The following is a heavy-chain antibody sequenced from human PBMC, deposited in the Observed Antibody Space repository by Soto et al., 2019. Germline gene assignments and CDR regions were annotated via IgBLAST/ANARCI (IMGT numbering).Heavy chain of an antibody. CDR1: GITFRSRA. CDR2: TTDTDGDR. D-gene: IGHD3-16*01. Sequence: EEQLLESGGDLVQPGGSLRLSCVASGITFRSRAMSWVRQAPGEGLEWVSTTTDTDGDRKYADSVRGRFTISRDNSRNTLDLQMNSLRAGDTALYYCVSWVSAQCDYWGQGTPVTVSS. J-gene: IGHJ4*02. CDR3: VSWVSAQCDY. V-gene: IGHV3-23*01.